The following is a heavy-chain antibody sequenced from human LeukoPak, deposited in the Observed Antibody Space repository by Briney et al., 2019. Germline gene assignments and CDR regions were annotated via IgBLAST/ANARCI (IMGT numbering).Heavy chain of an antibody. Sequence: PSETLSLTCTVSGGSISSSSYYWGWIRQPPGKGLEWIGSIYYSGSTYYNPSLKSRVTISVDTSKNQFSLKLSSVTAADTAVYYCAREFGLSVGNPYFDYWGQGTLVTVSS. J-gene: IGHJ4*02. D-gene: IGHD3-10*01. CDR2: IYYSGST. CDR1: GGSISSSSYY. CDR3: AREFGLSVGNPYFDY. V-gene: IGHV4-39*07.